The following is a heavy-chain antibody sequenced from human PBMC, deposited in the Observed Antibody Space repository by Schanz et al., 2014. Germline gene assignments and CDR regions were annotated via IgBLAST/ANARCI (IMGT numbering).Heavy chain of an antibody. CDR2: IWYDGSNK. CDR3: ARGADWNLHY. D-gene: IGHD1-1*01. V-gene: IGHV3-33*08. Sequence: QVQLVESGGGVVQPGRSLRLSCAASGFAFSSYSMNWVRQAPGKGLEWVAFIWYDGSNKYYADSVKGRFTISRDNSKNTLYLQMNSLRAGDTAVYYCARGADWNLHYWGQGALVTVSS. J-gene: IGHJ4*02. CDR1: GFAFSSYS.